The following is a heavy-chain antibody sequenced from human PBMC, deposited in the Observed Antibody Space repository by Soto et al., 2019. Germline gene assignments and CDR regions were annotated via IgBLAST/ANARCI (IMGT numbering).Heavy chain of an antibody. CDR1: GYSFSSYW. CDR2: IYPRDSDT. V-gene: IGHV5-51*01. J-gene: IGHJ4*02. CDR3: ARSPRSGFGELSPIDY. D-gene: IGHD3-10*01. Sequence: GESLKVSCKGSGYSFSSYWIGWVLQMPGKGLEWMGIIYPRDSDTRYSTSFQGQVTISADKSISTAYLQWSSLKASHTAMYYCARSPRSGFGELSPIDYWGQGTLVTVSS.